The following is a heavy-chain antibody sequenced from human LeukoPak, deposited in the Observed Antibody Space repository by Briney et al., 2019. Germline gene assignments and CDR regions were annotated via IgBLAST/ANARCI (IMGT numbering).Heavy chain of an antibody. CDR3: ARVYSGYGDYGY. J-gene: IGHJ4*02. D-gene: IGHD4-17*01. Sequence: GGSLRLSCAASVFTVSSNYMSWVRQAPGKGLEWVSVIYSGGSTYYADSVKGRFTISRDNSKNTLYLQMNSLRAEDTAVYYCARVYSGYGDYGYWGQGTLVTVSS. V-gene: IGHV3-53*01. CDR2: IYSGGST. CDR1: VFTVSSNY.